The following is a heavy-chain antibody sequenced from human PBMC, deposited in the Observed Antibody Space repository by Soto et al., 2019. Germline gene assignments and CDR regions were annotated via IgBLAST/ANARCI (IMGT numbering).Heavy chain of an antibody. CDR3: AEETIQVGWPNYFDY. J-gene: IGHJ4*02. Sequence: VHLVESGGGVVQPGRSLRLLCEASGFSFSRYGMHWVRQAPGMGLEWVAVISWDGLAQYYADSVKGRFTISRDNSQSTLYLQMNSLRTEDTAIYYCAEETIQVGWPNYFDYWGQGALVTVSS. CDR2: ISWDGLAQ. V-gene: IGHV3-30*18. CDR1: GFSFSRYG. D-gene: IGHD1-1*01.